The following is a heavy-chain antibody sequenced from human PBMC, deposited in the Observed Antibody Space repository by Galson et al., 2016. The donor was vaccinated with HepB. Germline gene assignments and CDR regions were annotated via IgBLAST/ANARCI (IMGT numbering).Heavy chain of an antibody. Sequence: SLRLSCAASGFTFSNYAMSWVRQAPGKGLEWVSIISDSGDKTYYADSVKGRFTISRDNSKNSLSLQMISLRGDDTAVYFCAKLSRLRYFDLWGRGTLVTVSS. CDR1: GFTFSNYA. J-gene: IGHJ2*01. CDR2: ISDSGDKT. CDR3: AKLSRLRYFDL. V-gene: IGHV3-23*01.